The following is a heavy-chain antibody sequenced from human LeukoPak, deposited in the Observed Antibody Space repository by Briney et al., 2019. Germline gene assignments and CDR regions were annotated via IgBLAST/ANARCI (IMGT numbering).Heavy chain of an antibody. V-gene: IGHV1-46*01. CDR1: GYTFTSYY. Sequence: GASVKVSCKAPGYTFTSYYMHWVRQAPGQGLEWMGIINPSGGSTSYAQKFQGRVTMTRDTSTSTVYMELSSLRSEDTAVYYCASNGCSSTSCYEYPNAFDIWGQGTMVTVSS. CDR3: ASNGCSSTSCYEYPNAFDI. D-gene: IGHD2-2*01. CDR2: INPSGGST. J-gene: IGHJ3*02.